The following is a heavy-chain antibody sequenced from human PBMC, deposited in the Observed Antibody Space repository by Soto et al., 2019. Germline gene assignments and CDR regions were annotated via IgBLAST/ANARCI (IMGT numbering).Heavy chain of an antibody. D-gene: IGHD4-17*01. J-gene: IGHJ4*02. CDR2: INHSGST. V-gene: IGHV4-34*01. CDR3: ARGHGDYFDY. CDR1: GGSFSGYY. Sequence: QVQLQQWGAGLLKPSETLSLTCAVYGGSFSGYYWSWIRQPPGKGLEWIGEINHSGSTNYNPSLKSRVTISVDTSKNQFALKLSSVTAADTAVYYCARGHGDYFDYWGQGTLVTVSS.